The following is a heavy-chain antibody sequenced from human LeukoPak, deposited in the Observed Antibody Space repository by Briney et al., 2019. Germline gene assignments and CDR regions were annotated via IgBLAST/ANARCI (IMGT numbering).Heavy chain of an antibody. J-gene: IGHJ4*02. D-gene: IGHD2-21*02. Sequence: ASVKVSCKASGCTFTGYYMRWVRPAPGQGLEWMGWINPNSGGTNYAQKFQGRVTMTRDTSISTAYMELSRLRSDDTAVYYCARGSPIVVVTAISQPFDYWGQGTLITVSS. CDR2: INPNSGGT. CDR3: ARGSPIVVVTAISQPFDY. CDR1: GCTFTGYY. V-gene: IGHV1-2*02.